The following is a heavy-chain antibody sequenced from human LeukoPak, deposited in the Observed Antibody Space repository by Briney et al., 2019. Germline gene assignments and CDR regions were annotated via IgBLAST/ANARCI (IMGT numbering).Heavy chain of an antibody. CDR2: ISGSGGST. J-gene: IGHJ4*02. V-gene: IGHV3-23*01. CDR3: AKGVVVVPAAPFDY. CDR1: GFTFSSYA. D-gene: IGHD2-2*01. Sequence: AGGSLRFSCAASGFTFSSYAMSWVRQAPGKGLEWVSAISGSGGSTYYADSVKGRFTISRDNSKNTLYLQMNSLRAEDTAVYYCAKGVVVVPAAPFDYWGQGTLVTVSS.